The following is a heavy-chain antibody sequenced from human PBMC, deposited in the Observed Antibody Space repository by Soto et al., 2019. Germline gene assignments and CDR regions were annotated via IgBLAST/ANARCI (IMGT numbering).Heavy chain of an antibody. D-gene: IGHD6-25*01. CDR2: VYPGDSDR. Sequence: GESLKISCKGSGYTFTSYWIAWVRQLPGKGLEWLGSVYPGDSDRRDNPTFQGHVTMSVDKSSNTVYLQWSSLNASDTAMYYCARGGNQIEYWGQGVLVTVSS. J-gene: IGHJ4*02. V-gene: IGHV5-51*01. CDR3: ARGGNQIEY. CDR1: GYTFTSYW.